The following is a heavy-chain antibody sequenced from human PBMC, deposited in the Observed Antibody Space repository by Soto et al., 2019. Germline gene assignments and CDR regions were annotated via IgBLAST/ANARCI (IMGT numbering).Heavy chain of an antibody. Sequence: QVRLVQSGAEVKKPGASVKVSCKASGYIFTNYYIHWVRQAPGQGLEWMAIINPNGGSTNCAQEFQGRITLTRDTSTSTVYMDLSSLTSEDTAVYYCARGLYSVDKWGQGPLVTVSS. V-gene: IGHV1-46*01. J-gene: IGHJ4*02. CDR1: GYIFTNYY. CDR2: INPNGGST. D-gene: IGHD2-21*01. CDR3: ARGLYSVDK.